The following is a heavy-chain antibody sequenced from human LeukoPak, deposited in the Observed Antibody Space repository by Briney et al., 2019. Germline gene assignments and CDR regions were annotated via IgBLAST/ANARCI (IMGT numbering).Heavy chain of an antibody. V-gene: IGHV1-2*02. D-gene: IGHD5-18*01. Sequence: ASVKVSCKASGYTFTDYYMHWVRQAPGQGLEWMGWINPNSGGTNYAQKFQGRVTMTRDTSISTAYMELSRLRSDDTAVYYCARAVYSYGPGDYWGQGTLVTVSS. CDR3: ARAVYSYGPGDY. CDR2: INPNSGGT. CDR1: GYTFTDYY. J-gene: IGHJ4*02.